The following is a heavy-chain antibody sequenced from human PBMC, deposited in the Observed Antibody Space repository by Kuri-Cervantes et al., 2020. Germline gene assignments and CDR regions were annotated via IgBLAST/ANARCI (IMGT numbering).Heavy chain of an antibody. Sequence: LSLTCAASGFAFSSYVLHWVRRAPGKGPEWVSAIGTGGDTYYADSVMGRFTISRDNAKNTPYLQMNSLRAEDTAVYYCARDLRSGSFDYWGQGTLVTVSS. J-gene: IGHJ4*02. D-gene: IGHD1-26*01. CDR3: ARDLRSGSFDY. V-gene: IGHV3-47*02. CDR2: IGTGGDT. CDR1: GFAFSSYV.